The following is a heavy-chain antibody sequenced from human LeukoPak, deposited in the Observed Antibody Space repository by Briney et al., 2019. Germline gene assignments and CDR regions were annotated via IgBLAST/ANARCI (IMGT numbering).Heavy chain of an antibody. CDR2: IRYDGSNN. D-gene: IGHD6-13*01. V-gene: IGHV3-30*02. J-gene: IGHJ4*02. CDR1: GFTFSNYG. CDR3: AKAHTSSLSRGYFDY. Sequence: GGSLRLSCAASGFTFSNYGMHWVRQAPGMGLEWLAFIRYDGSNNYYADSVKGRFTISRDNSKNTLYLQMSSLRAEDTAVYYCAKAHTSSLSRGYFDYWGQGTLVTVSS.